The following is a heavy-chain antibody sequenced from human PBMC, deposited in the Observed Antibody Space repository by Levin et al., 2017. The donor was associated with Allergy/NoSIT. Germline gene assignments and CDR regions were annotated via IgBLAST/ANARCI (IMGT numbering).Heavy chain of an antibody. CDR2: ISSSSSYI. V-gene: IGHV3-21*01. Sequence: PGGSLRLSCAASGFTFSSYSMNWVRQAPGKGLEWVSSISSSSSYIYYADSVKGRFTISRDNAKNSLYLQMNSLRAEDTAVYYCARETDHGSGTGFDYWGQGTLVTVSS. CDR1: GFTFSSYS. D-gene: IGHD6-13*01. J-gene: IGHJ4*02. CDR3: ARETDHGSGTGFDY.